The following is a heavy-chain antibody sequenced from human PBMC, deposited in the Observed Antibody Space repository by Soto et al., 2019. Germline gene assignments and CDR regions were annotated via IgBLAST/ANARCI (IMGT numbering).Heavy chain of an antibody. CDR1: RFTVSNNA. D-gene: IGHD4-4*01. CDR3: AKVGDYSNHGMDV. Sequence: EVQLLESGGGLVQPGGSMRLSCAASRFTVSNNAMSWVRQAPGKGLEWVSAISISGSTYYGDSVKGRFTISRDNPKNTLYLQMNSLRAEDTVVYYCAKVGDYSNHGMDVWGQGTTVTVSS. J-gene: IGHJ6*02. CDR2: ISISGST. V-gene: IGHV3-23*01.